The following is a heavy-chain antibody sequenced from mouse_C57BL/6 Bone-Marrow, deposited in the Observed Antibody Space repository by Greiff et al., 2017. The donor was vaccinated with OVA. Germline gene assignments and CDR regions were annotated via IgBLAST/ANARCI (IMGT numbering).Heavy chain of an antibody. V-gene: IGHV1-69*01. CDR3: ARRGYYGSSRYAMDY. D-gene: IGHD1-1*01. CDR2: IDPSDSYT. Sequence: VQLQQSGAELVMPGASVKLSCKASGYTFTSYWMHWVKQRPGQGLEWIGEIDPSDSYTNYNQKFKGKSTLTVDKSSSTAYMQLSSLTSEDSAVYYCARRGYYGSSRYAMDYWGQGTSVTVSS. J-gene: IGHJ4*01. CDR1: GYTFTSYW.